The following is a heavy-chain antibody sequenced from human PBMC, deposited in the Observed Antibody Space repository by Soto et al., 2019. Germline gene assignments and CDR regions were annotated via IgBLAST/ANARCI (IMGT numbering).Heavy chain of an antibody. J-gene: IGHJ3*02. Sequence: SETLSLTCAVYGGSFSGYYWSWIRQPPGKGLEWIGEINHSGSTNYNPSLKSRVTISVDTSKNQFSLKLSSVTAADTAVYYCARGGVLLWFGELLLENNAFDIWGQGTMVTVSS. CDR3: ARGGVLLWFGELLLENNAFDI. CDR1: GGSFSGYY. D-gene: IGHD3-10*01. CDR2: INHSGST. V-gene: IGHV4-34*01.